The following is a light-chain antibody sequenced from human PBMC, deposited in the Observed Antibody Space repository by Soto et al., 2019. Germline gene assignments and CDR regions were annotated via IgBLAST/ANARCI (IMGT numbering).Light chain of an antibody. Sequence: EIILTQSPASLSVSPGERATLSCRASQSVNNNLAWYQQKRGQAPRLLIYGASTRATGIPGRFRGSGSGTEFTLTNTSLQYEDFAVYFCQQYNNWPPDTFGQGTKLEIK. CDR2: GAS. CDR3: QQYNNWPPDT. V-gene: IGKV3-15*01. J-gene: IGKJ2*01. CDR1: QSVNNN.